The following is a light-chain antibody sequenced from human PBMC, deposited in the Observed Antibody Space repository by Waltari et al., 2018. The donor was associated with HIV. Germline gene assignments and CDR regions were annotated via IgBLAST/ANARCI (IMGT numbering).Light chain of an antibody. V-gene: IGLV1-51*01. CDR3: GTWDSSLSVWV. Sequence: QSVLTQPPSVSAAPGQKGTISCSGSSSTIGNTFVSWYQQLPGTAPKLLIYDNNKRPSGVPDRFSGSKSGTSATLGITGLQTGDEADYYCGTWDSSLSVWVFGGGTNMTVL. J-gene: IGLJ3*02. CDR2: DNN. CDR1: SSTIGNTF.